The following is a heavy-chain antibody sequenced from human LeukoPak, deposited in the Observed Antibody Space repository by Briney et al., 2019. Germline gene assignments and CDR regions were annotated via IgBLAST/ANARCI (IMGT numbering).Heavy chain of an antibody. D-gene: IGHD2-15*01. CDR1: GYTFTTYD. V-gene: IGHV1-8*03. CDR2: MNPKSGYT. Sequence: ASVKVSCKASGYTFTTYDINWVRQATGQGLEWMGWMNPKSGYTGHAQRFQGRVTITRDTSISTVYMELSSLRSEDTAVYFCARATYPAYCSGGTCYSTQDAFDLWGQGTMVAVSS. J-gene: IGHJ3*01. CDR3: ARATYPAYCSGGTCYSTQDAFDL.